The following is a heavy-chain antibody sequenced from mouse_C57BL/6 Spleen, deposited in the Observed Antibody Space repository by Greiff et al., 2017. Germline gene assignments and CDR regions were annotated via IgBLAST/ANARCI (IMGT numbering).Heavy chain of an antibody. CDR2: INPNNGGT. J-gene: IGHJ2*01. CDR1: GYTFTDYY. D-gene: IGHD2-2*01. V-gene: IGHV1-26*01. Sequence: EVQLQQSGPELVKPGASVKISCKASGYTFTDYYMNWVKQSHGKSLEWIGDINPNNGGTSYNQKFKGKATLTVDKSSSTAYMELRSLTSEDSAVYNCARGDYVYDGDYTDYGGQGTTLSLSP. CDR3: ARGDYVYDGDYTDY.